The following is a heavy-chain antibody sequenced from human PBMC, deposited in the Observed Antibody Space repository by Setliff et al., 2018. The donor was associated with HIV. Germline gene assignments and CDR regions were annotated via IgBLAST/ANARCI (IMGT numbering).Heavy chain of an antibody. CDR3: APLDHSGGNFLAY. CDR2: IHSSGST. Sequence: SETLSLTCTVSDDSISSYYWSWIRQPPGQGLEWIGYIHSSGSTIYNPSLKSRITISLDTSKEQFSLELSSATAADPAVYYGAPLDHSGGNFLAYWGQGSLVTVSS. J-gene: IGHJ4*02. CDR1: DDSISSYY. D-gene: IGHD2-21*02. V-gene: IGHV4-4*09.